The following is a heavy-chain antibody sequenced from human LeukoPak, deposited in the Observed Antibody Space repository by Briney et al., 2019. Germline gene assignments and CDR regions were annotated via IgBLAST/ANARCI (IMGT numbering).Heavy chain of an antibody. CDR1: GFTFSNYW. D-gene: IGHD1-26*01. CDR2: IKQDGSEK. V-gene: IGHV3-7*01. Sequence: GGSLRLSCAASGFTFSNYWMSWVRQAPGKGLEWVANIKQDGSEKYYLDSVKGRFTISRDNAKNSLYPQMNSLRAEDTAVYYCARELRERGTYYGTFDYWGQGTLVTVSS. J-gene: IGHJ4*02. CDR3: ARELRERGTYYGTFDY.